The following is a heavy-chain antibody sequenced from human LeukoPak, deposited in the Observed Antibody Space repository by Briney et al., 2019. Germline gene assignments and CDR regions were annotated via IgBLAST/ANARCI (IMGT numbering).Heavy chain of an antibody. CDR2: IDPSDSYT. CDR3: GRHFYESSGAVDY. J-gene: IGHJ4*02. CDR1: GYSFTSYW. D-gene: IGHD3-22*01. Sequence: GESLKISCKGSGYSFTSYWISWVRQMPGKGLEWMGRIDPSDSYTNYSPSFQGHVTISADKSISTAYLQWSSLKASDTAMYHCGRHFYESSGAVDYWGQGTLVTVSS. V-gene: IGHV5-10-1*01.